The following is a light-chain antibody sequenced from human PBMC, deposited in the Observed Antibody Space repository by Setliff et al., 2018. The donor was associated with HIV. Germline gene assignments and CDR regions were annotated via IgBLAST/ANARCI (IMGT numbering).Light chain of an antibody. CDR2: EVT. CDR3: CSYAGTNMPYV. J-gene: IGLJ1*01. V-gene: IGLV2-23*02. CDR1: SSDVGSYSL. Sequence: QSVLTQPASASGLPGQSITISCTGTSSDVGSYSLVSWYQHHPGKAPKVMIYEVTKRPSGVSARFSGSKSGNTASLTTSGLQAEDEADYYCCSYAGTNMPYVFGPGTKVTVL.